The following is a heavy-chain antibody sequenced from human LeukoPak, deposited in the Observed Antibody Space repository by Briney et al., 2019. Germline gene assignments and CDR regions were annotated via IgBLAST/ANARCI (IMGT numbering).Heavy chain of an antibody. V-gene: IGHV1-46*01. CDR2: INPSAGST. Sequence: ASVKVSCKASGYTFTSYYMHWVRQAPGQGLEWMGIINPSAGSTSYAQKFQGRVTMTRDTSTSTVYMELSSLRSEDTAVYYCARDASLDYDYVWGSYPGHHGMDVWGQGTTVTVSS. CDR1: GYTFTSYY. D-gene: IGHD3-16*02. CDR3: ARDASLDYDYVWGSYPGHHGMDV. J-gene: IGHJ6*02.